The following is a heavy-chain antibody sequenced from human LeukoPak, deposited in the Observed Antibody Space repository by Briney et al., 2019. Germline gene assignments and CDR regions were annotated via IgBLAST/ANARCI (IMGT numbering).Heavy chain of an antibody. D-gene: IGHD6-13*01. Sequence: GGSLRLSCEVSGSTLSRYSMNWVRQAPGKGPEWVSAISIDSDYIYYGDSVRGRFTVSRDNAKNSLYLQMNSLRAEDTALYYCVLASYSTTWYLDSWGQGTLVIVSS. V-gene: IGHV3-21*01. CDR1: GSTLSRYS. CDR3: VLASYSTTWYLDS. J-gene: IGHJ4*02. CDR2: ISIDSDYI.